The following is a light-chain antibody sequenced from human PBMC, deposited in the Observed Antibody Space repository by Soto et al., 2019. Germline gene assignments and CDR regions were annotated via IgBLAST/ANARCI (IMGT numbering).Light chain of an antibody. CDR1: QSISSW. J-gene: IGKJ1*01. V-gene: IGKV1-5*01. Sequence: DIQMTQSPSTLSASVGDRVTITCRASQSISSWLAWYQQKPGKAPKLLIYDASSLESGVPSRFSGSGSGTEFTLTISSLEPEDFAVYYCQQYNNWPTFGQGTKVDI. CDR2: DAS. CDR3: QQYNNWPT.